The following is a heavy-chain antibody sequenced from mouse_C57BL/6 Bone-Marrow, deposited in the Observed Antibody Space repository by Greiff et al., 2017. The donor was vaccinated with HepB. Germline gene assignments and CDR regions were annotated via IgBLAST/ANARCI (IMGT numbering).Heavy chain of an antibody. V-gene: IGHV1-69*01. CDR3: ARVLRLGYYFDY. CDR1: GYTFTSYW. D-gene: IGHD3-2*02. Sequence: QVQLQQPGAELVMPGASVKLSCKASGYTFTSYWMHWVKQRPGQGLEWIGEIDPSDSYTKYNQKFKGKSTLTVDKSSSTAYMQLSSLTSEDSAVYYFARVLRLGYYFDYWGQGTTLTVSS. CDR2: IDPSDSYT. J-gene: IGHJ2*01.